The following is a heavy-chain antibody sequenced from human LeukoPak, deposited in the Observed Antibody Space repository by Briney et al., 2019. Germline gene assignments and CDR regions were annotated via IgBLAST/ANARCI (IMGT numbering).Heavy chain of an antibody. D-gene: IGHD6-13*01. CDR1: GYTFTSYG. Sequence: ASVKVSCKASGYTFTSYGISWVRQAPGQGLEWMGWISAYNGNTNYAQKLQGRVTMTTDTSTSTAYMELRSLRSEDTAVYYCARDSSGYSSSWYVDVWGQGTTVTVSS. J-gene: IGHJ6*02. V-gene: IGHV1-18*01. CDR3: ARDSSGYSSSWYVDV. CDR2: ISAYNGNT.